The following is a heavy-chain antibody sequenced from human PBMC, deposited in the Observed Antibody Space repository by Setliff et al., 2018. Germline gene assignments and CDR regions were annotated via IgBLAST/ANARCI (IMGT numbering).Heavy chain of an antibody. D-gene: IGHD2-21*02. CDR2: IIPILGIA. CDR3: ARGLAYCGGDCFLRTGFDY. Sequence: SVKVSCKASGGTFSSYAISWVRQAPGQGLEWMGGIIPILGIANYAQKFQGRVTITAGKSTSTAYMELSSLRSEDTAVYYCARGLAYCGGDCFLRTGFDYWGQGTLVTV. J-gene: IGHJ4*02. V-gene: IGHV1-69*10. CDR1: GGTFSSYA.